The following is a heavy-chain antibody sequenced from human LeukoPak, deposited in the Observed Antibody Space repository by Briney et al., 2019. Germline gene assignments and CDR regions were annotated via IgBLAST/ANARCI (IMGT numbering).Heavy chain of an antibody. J-gene: IGHJ4*02. V-gene: IGHV3-23*01. CDR2: ISDSGGST. D-gene: IGHD3-22*01. CDR1: GFTFSSYA. CDR3: AKQFTHSSTWRYFDY. Sequence: GGSLRLSCAASGFTFSSYAMSWVRQAPGKGLEWVSVISDSGGSTYYADSVKGRFTISRDNSKNTLYLQMNSLRAEDTAVYYCAKQFTHSSTWRYFDYWGQGTLVTVSS.